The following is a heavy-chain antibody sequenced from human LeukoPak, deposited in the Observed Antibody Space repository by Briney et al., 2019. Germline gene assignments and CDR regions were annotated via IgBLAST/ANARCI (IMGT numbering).Heavy chain of an antibody. V-gene: IGHV1-46*01. D-gene: IGHD3-16*01. J-gene: IGHJ4*02. Sequence: GASVKVSCKASGYTFTSYYMHWVRQAPGQGLEWMGIINPSGGSTSYAQKFQGRVAMTGDTSTSTVYMELSSLRSEDTAVYYCARSRGGTPDYWGQGTLVTVSS. CDR2: INPSGGST. CDR1: GYTFTSYY. CDR3: ARSRGGTPDY.